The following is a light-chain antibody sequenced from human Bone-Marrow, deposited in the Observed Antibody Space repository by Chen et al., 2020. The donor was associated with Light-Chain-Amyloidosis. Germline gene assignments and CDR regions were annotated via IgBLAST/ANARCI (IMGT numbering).Light chain of an antibody. CDR1: DLPTEY. V-gene: IGLV3-25*03. CDR2: RDT. CDR3: QSADSSGTYEVI. J-gene: IGLJ2*01. Sequence: SYELTQPPSVSVSPGQTARITCSGDDLPTEYAYWYQQQPGQAPVLVIHRDTERPSGISERFSGASSGTTATLTISGVQAEDEADYHCQSADSSGTYEVIFGGGTKQTVL.